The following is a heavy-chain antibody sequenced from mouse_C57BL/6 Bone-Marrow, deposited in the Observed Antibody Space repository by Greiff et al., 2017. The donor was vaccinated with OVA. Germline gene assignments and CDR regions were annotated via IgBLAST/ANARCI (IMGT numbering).Heavy chain of an antibody. J-gene: IGHJ3*01. V-gene: IGHV1-55*01. CDR1: GYTFTSYW. CDR3: ARDGTAWFAY. Sequence: VQLQQSGAELVKPGASVKMSCKASGYTFTSYWITWVKQRPGQGLEWIGDIYPGSGSTNYNEKFKSKATLTVDTSYSTAYMQLSSLTSEDSAVYYCARDGTAWFAYWGQGTLVTVSA. D-gene: IGHD2-1*01. CDR2: IYPGSGST.